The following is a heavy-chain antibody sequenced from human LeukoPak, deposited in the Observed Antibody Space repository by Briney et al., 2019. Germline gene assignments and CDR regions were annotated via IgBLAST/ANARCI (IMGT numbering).Heavy chain of an antibody. CDR1: GFTFSSYA. CDR3: TRDDGPPHY. Sequence: GGSLRLSCAASGFTFSSYAMSWVRQAPGKGLEWVGFIRSKAHGGTTEYAASVKGRFTISRDDSKSIAYLQMNSLTTDDTAVYYCTRDDGPPHYWGQGTLVTVSS. V-gene: IGHV3-49*04. D-gene: IGHD4-17*01. CDR2: IRSKAHGGTT. J-gene: IGHJ4*02.